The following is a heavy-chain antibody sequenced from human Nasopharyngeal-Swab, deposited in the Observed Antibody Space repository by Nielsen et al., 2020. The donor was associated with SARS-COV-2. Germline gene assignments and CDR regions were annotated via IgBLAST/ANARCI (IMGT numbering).Heavy chain of an antibody. CDR1: GFTFSSFG. J-gene: IGHJ4*02. Sequence: GESLKISCAASGFTFSSFGMHWVRQAPGKGLEWLAFIAHDASNEHYGDSVKGRFSISRDSSKNTLYLQMDSLRGEDTAVYYCARDAPAHYGAFYWGRGTLVTVSS. V-gene: IGHV3-30*03. CDR2: IAHDASNE. CDR3: ARDAPAHYGAFY. D-gene: IGHD4-17*01.